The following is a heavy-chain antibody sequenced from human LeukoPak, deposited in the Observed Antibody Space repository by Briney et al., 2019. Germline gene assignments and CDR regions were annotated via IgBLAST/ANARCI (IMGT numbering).Heavy chain of an antibody. D-gene: IGHD3-10*01. CDR3: ARYKISFHYYGSEPSLGY. CDR1: GFTFSSYW. V-gene: IGHV3-7*01. Sequence: PGGSLRLSCAASGFTFSSYWMSWVRQAPGKGLEWVANIKQDGSEKYYVDSVKGRFTISRDNAKNSLYLQMNSLRAEDTAVYYCARYKISFHYYGSEPSLGYWGQGTLVTVSS. J-gene: IGHJ4*02. CDR2: IKQDGSEK.